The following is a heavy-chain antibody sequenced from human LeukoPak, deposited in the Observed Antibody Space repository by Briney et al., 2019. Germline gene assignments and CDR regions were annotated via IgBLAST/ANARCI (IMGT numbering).Heavy chain of an antibody. CDR1: GFTFSSYG. V-gene: IGHV3-30*18. J-gene: IGHJ4*02. CDR3: AKDQYYGSGSYPYYFDY. Sequence: GGSLRLSCAASGFTFSSYGMHWVRQAPGKGLEWVAVVSYDGSDKYYADSVKGRFTISRDNSKNTLYLQMNSLRAEDTAVYYCAKDQYYGSGSYPYYFDYWGQGTLVTVSS. D-gene: IGHD3-10*01. CDR2: VSYDGSDK.